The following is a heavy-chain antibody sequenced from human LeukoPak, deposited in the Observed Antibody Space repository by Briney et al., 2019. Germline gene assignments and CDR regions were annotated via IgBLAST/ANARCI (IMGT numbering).Heavy chain of an antibody. V-gene: IGHV4-34*01. J-gene: IGHJ4*02. CDR3: AGAITILGVFI. CDR1: GGSFSGYY. D-gene: IGHD3-3*01. Sequence: SETLSLTCAVYGGSFSGYYWSWIRQPPGKGLEWIGEINHSGSTNYNPSLKSRVTISVDTSKNQFSLKLSSVTAADTAVYYCAGAITILGVFIWGQGTLVPVSS. CDR2: INHSGST.